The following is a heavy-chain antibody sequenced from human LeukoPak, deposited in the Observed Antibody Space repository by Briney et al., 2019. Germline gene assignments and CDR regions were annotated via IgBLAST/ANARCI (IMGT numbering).Heavy chain of an antibody. CDR2: IYYSGST. CDR1: GGSISSSSNY. Sequence: SETLSLTCTVSGGSISSSSNYWGWIRQPPGKGLEWIGSIYYSGSTYYNPSLKSRVTISVDTSKHQLSLRLSSVTAADTAVYYCARHGGYCSSTSCFDYFQHWGQGTLVTVSS. CDR3: ARHGGYCSSTSCFDYFQH. V-gene: IGHV4-39*01. J-gene: IGHJ1*01. D-gene: IGHD2-2*01.